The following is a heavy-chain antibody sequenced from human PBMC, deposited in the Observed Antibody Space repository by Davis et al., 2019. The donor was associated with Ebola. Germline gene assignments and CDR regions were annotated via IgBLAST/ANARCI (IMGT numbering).Heavy chain of an antibody. CDR1: GYSFIGYH. V-gene: IGHV1-2*02. CDR3: AREIWFGENWIDP. Sequence: ASVKVSCKASGYSFIGYHIHWMRQAPGQGLEWMGWINPNSGDTNYAQTFRGRVTMTRDTSLSTAYMELNRLRRDDTAVYYCAREIWFGENWIDPWGQGTLVTVSS. CDR2: INPNSGDT. J-gene: IGHJ5*02. D-gene: IGHD3-10*01.